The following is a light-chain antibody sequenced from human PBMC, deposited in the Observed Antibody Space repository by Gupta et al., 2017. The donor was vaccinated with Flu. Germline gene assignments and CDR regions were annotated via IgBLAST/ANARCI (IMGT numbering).Light chain of an antibody. CDR3: QYYDSDISGLV. J-gene: IGLJ2*01. Sequence: QSVLMQPPSVSGAPGQRATIVCTGSTSNIGAVYDVHWYQHFPGAAPKVLIVDTTSRPWGAAQRFCSSKSGTKASPAITVLQTEDEADDYYQYYDSDISGLVFGGGTKLTVL. CDR1: TSNIGAVYD. V-gene: IGLV1-40*01. CDR2: DTT.